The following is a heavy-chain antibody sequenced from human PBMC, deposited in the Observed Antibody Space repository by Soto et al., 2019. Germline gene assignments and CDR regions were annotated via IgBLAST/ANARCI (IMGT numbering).Heavy chain of an antibody. CDR1: GYTFTGYY. Sequence: GASVKVSCKASGYTFTGYYMHWVRQAPGQGLEWMRWINPNSGGTNYAQKFQGWVTMTRDTSISTAYMELSRLRSDDTAVYYCAREVWSGYLAVGGMDVWGQGTTVTVSS. V-gene: IGHV1-2*04. J-gene: IGHJ6*02. CDR3: AREVWSGYLAVGGMDV. D-gene: IGHD3-3*01. CDR2: INPNSGGT.